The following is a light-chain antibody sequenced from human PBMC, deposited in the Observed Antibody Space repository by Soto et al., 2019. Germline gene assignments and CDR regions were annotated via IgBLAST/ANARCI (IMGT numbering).Light chain of an antibody. J-gene: IGLJ2*01. Sequence: QSVLTQSPSASGTPGRRVTISCSGGSSNIGTYSVNWYQQFPGTAPKLLFYMNDRRPSGVPDRFSAFKSGASASLAISGLQSEDEATYYCATWDDNLNVVFGGGTKLTVL. V-gene: IGLV1-44*01. CDR3: ATWDDNLNVV. CDR1: SSNIGTYS. CDR2: MND.